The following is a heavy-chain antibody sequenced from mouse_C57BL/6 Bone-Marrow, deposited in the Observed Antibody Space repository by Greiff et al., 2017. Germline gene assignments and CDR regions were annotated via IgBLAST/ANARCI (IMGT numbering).Heavy chain of an antibody. CDR3: ARYCDSSGSYAMDY. V-gene: IGHV1-39*01. D-gene: IGHD3-2*02. CDR2: INPNYGTT. Sequence: EVQLQESGPELVKPGASVKISCKASGYSFTDYNMNWVKQSNGKSLEWIGVINPNYGTTSYNQKFKGKATLTVDQSSSTAYMQLNSLTSEDSAVYYCARYCDSSGSYAMDYWGQGTSVTVSS. J-gene: IGHJ4*01. CDR1: GYSFTDYN.